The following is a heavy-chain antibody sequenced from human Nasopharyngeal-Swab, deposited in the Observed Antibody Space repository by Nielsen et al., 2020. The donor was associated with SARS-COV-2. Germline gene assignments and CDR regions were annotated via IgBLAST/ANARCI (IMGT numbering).Heavy chain of an antibody. V-gene: IGHV3-33*03. Sequence: GESLKISCAASGFTFSSFGMHWVRQAPGKGLEWLAILWSDGTKQYHADSVKGRFTISRDNSKNTLYLQMNSLRDEDTALYYCAKDLRGSIDYWGQGTLVTVSS. D-gene: IGHD3-16*01. J-gene: IGHJ4*02. CDR2: LWSDGTKQ. CDR1: GFTFSSFG. CDR3: AKDLRGSIDY.